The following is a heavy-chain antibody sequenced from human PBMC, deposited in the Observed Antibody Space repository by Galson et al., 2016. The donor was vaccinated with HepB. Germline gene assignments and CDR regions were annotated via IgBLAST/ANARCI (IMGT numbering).Heavy chain of an antibody. CDR3: ARDLENYDFWSGYYKCLDY. CDR2: ISAYNGNT. J-gene: IGHJ4*02. CDR1: GYTFTNYG. D-gene: IGHD3-3*01. Sequence: SVKVSCKASGYTFTNYGINWVRQAPGQGLEWMGWISAYNGNTAYAQKLQGRVTMTTDTSTSTAYMELRSLRSDDTAVYYCARDLENYDFWSGYYKCLDYWGQGTLVTVSS. V-gene: IGHV1-18*01.